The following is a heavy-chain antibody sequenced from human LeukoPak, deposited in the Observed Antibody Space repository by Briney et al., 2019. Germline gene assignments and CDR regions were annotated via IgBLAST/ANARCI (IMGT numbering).Heavy chain of an antibody. V-gene: IGHV1-69*13. CDR1: GGTFSSYA. J-gene: IGHJ3*02. CDR3: ARSPDRWTKTYYYGSGSYDAFDI. D-gene: IGHD3-10*01. CDR2: IIPIVGTA. Sequence: AASVKVTCKASGGTFSSYAISWVRQAPGQGLEWMGGIIPIVGTANYAQKFQGRVTITADESTSTAYMELSSLRSEDTAVYYCARSPDRWTKTYYYGSGSYDAFDIWGQGTMVTVSS.